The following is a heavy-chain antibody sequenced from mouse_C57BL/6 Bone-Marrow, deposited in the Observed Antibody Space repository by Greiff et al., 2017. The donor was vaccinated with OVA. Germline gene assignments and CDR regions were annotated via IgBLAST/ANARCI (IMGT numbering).Heavy chain of an antibody. CDR3: ARDWLSWFAY. J-gene: IGHJ3*01. Sequence: EVKLQESGPGLVKPSQSLSLTCSVTGYSITSGYYWNWIRQFPGNKLEWMGYISYDGSNNYNPSLKNRISITRDTSKNQFFLKLNSVTTEDTATYYCARDWLSWFAYWGQGTLVTVSA. V-gene: IGHV3-6*01. CDR1: GYSITSGYY. CDR2: ISYDGSN.